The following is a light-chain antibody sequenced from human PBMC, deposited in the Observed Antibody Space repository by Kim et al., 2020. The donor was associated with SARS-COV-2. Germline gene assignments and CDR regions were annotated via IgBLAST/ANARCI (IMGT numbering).Light chain of an antibody. CDR2: DAS. J-gene: IGKJ3*01. CDR1: QDLSNY. Sequence: ASVGDRVTISCQASQDLSNYLNWYQQKAGKPPKLLINDASLLQTGVPSRFSGSGAGTHFTFTISSLQAEDIATYYCQQYDSVPFTFGPGTKVDIK. CDR3: QQYDSVPFT. V-gene: IGKV1-33*01.